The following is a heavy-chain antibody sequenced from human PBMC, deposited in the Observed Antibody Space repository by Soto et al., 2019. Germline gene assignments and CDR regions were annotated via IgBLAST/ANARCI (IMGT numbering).Heavy chain of an antibody. V-gene: IGHV4-34*01. D-gene: IGHD2-2*01. Sequence: PSETLSLTCAVYGGSFSGYYWSWIRQPPGKGLEWIGEINHSGSTNYNPSLKSRVTISVDTSKNQFSLKLSSVTAADTAVYYCARGRRRYCSSTSCYPLGKYYYYGMDVWGQGTTVTVSS. CDR3: ARGRRRYCSSTSCYPLGKYYYYGMDV. J-gene: IGHJ6*02. CDR2: INHSGST. CDR1: GGSFSGYY.